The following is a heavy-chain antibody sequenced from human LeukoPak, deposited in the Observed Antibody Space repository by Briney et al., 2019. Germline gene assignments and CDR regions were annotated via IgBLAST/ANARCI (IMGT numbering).Heavy chain of an antibody. CDR3: AKISWDGRGTFY. J-gene: IGHJ4*02. CDR2: IRGGGENT. Sequence: PGGSLRLSCAASGFTFSTYSMSWVRQASGKGLEWVSAIRGGGENTYYADSVKGRFTISRDNSKDTLSLQMNSLRAEDTAVYYCAKISWDGRGTFYWGQGTLVTVSS. D-gene: IGHD2-15*01. CDR1: GFTFSTYS. V-gene: IGHV3-23*01.